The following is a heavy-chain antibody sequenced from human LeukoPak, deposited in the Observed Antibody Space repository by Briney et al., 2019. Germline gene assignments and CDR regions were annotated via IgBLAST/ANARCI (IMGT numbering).Heavy chain of an antibody. D-gene: IGHD3-10*01. V-gene: IGHV4-59*01. J-gene: IGHJ5*02. CDR3: ARPGSWYNYFDP. Sequence: SESLSLTCTLSDDSTTRFSRRWNRPAPGTGLVWIGYSSSSGVSNYQPSLRGRVTMSVDTSKNQFSLVLTSVTAADTAVYYCARPGSWYNYFDPWGQGTLVIVS. CDR2: SSSSGVS. CDR1: DDSTTRFS.